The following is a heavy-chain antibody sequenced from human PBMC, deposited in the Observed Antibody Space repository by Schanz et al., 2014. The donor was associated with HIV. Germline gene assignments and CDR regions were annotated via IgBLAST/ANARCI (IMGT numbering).Heavy chain of an antibody. CDR2: INPYDGST. V-gene: IGHV1-46*01. CDR3: ARGGYYRGVGDYYVTTFDY. D-gene: IGHD2-21*01. CDR1: GYTFTSQY. J-gene: IGHJ3*01. Sequence: QVPLVQSGAEVKKPGASVKVSCKASGYTFTSQYMHWVRQAPGQGLEWMGLINPYDGSTSNAQKFQGRVTMTRNTYIRTAYMELSSLRSDDTAVYYCARGGYYRGVGDYYVTTFDYWGRGTKVTVSS.